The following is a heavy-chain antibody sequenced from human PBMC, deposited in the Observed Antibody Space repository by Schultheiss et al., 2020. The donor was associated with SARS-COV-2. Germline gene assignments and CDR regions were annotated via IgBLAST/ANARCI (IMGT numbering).Heavy chain of an antibody. Sequence: SETLSLTCAVSGGSISSGGYYWSWIRQPPGKGLEWIGYIYYSGSTNYNPSLKSRVTISVDTSKNQFSLKLSSVTAADTAVYYCARGGGIAARPVWFDPWGQGTLVTVSS. D-gene: IGHD6-6*01. J-gene: IGHJ5*02. V-gene: IGHV4-61*08. CDR3: ARGGGIAARPVWFDP. CDR1: GGSISSGGYY. CDR2: IYYSGST.